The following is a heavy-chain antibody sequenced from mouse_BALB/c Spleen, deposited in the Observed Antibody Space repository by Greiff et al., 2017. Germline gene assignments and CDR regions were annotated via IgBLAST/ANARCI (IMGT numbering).Heavy chain of an antibody. D-gene: IGHD2-10*02. CDR1: GFTFSDYG. V-gene: IGHV5-15*02. CDR2: ISNLAYSI. Sequence: EVKLMESGGGLVQPGGSRKLSCAASGFTFSDYGMAWVRQAPGKGPEWVAFISNLAYSIYYADTVTGRFTISRENAKNTLYLEMSSLRSEDTAMYYCARQKYGNYLYYAMDYWGQGTSVTVSS. J-gene: IGHJ4*01. CDR3: ARQKYGNYLYYAMDY.